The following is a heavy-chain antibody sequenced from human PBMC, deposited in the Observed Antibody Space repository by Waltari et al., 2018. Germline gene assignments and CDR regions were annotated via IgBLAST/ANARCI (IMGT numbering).Heavy chain of an antibody. D-gene: IGHD6-13*01. CDR2: IYYSGST. CDR1: GFTFSSYA. CDR3: ARSSSWSFDY. V-gene: IGHV4-59*01. Sequence: QVQLVESGGGVVQPGRSLRLSCAASGFTFSSYAMHWIRQPPGKGLEWIGYIYYSGSTNYNPSLKSRVTISVDTSKNQFSLKLSSVTAADTAVYYCARSSSWSFDYWGQGTLVTVSS. J-gene: IGHJ4*02.